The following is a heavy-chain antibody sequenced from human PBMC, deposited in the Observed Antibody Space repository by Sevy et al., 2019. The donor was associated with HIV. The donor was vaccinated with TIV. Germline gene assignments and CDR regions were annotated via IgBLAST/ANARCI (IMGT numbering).Heavy chain of an antibody. J-gene: IGHJ4*01. Sequence: GGSLRLSCAASGFGLNGNAMSWVRQAPGKGLEWVAAIHGGDDTTHYGDSVKDRFTISRDSFKNILYLQMDGLRVEDTAVYYCAKDILGWAFDYWGHGTLVTVSS. CDR2: IHGGDDTT. CDR3: AKDILGWAFDY. CDR1: GFGLNGNA. V-gene: IGHV3-23*01. D-gene: IGHD3-3*01.